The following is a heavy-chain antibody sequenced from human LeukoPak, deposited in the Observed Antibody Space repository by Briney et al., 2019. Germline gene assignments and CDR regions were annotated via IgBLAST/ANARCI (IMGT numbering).Heavy chain of an antibody. J-gene: IGHJ5*02. CDR2: INHSGST. D-gene: IGHD3-10*01. V-gene: IGHV4-34*01. CDR1: GGSFSGYY. CDR3: ARMRRLWCGESGWFDP. Sequence: PSETLSLTCAVYGGSFSGYYWSWIRQPPGKGLEWIGEINHSGSTNYNPSLKSRVTISVDTSKNQFSLKLSSVTAADTAVYYCARMRRLWCGESGWFDPWGQGTLVTVSS.